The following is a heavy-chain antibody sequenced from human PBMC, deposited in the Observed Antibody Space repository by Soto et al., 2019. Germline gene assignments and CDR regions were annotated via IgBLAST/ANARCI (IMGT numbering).Heavy chain of an antibody. V-gene: IGHV4-39*01. Sequence: SETLSLTCTVSGGSISSSSYYWGWIRQPPGKGREWVGNIYYSGSTYYNPSLKSRVTISVDTSKNQFSLKLGSVTAADTAVYYCARLGSYGGYYYGMDVWGQGTTVTVSS. CDR1: GGSISSSSYY. CDR3: ARLGSYGGYYYGMDV. CDR2: IYYSGST. J-gene: IGHJ6*02. D-gene: IGHD5-18*01.